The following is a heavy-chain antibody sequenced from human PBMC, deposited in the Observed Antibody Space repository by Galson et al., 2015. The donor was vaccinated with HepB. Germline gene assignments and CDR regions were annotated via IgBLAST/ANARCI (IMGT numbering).Heavy chain of an antibody. CDR3: ARVYYRITVLRGMPDFWDY. CDR1: GYSFTDYY. D-gene: IGHD3-10*01. CDR2: NNLNSGGT. J-gene: IGHJ4*02. Sequence: SAKVSFKASGYSFTDYYNHWVRQAPGQGLGGMGRNNLNSGGTVLARKFEGRVSMTRDTSINTVYMELSSLRSDDTAVYYCARVYYRITVLRGMPDFWDYWGQGTLVTVSS. V-gene: IGHV1-2*02.